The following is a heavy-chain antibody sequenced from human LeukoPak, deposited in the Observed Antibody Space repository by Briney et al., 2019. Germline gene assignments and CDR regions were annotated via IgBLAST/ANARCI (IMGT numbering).Heavy chain of an antibody. D-gene: IGHD3-16*01. Sequence: GGSLRLSCAASGFTFSSYAMHWVRQAPGKGLEWVAVIYSGGSTYYADSVKGRFTISRDNSKNTLYLQMNSLRAEDTAVYYCAREGSREGAFDYWGQGTLVTVSS. J-gene: IGHJ4*02. CDR1: GFTFSSYA. CDR2: IYSGGST. V-gene: IGHV3-53*01. CDR3: AREGSREGAFDY.